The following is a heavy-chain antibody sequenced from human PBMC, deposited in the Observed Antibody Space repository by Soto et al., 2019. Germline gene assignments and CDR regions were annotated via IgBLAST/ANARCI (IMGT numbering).Heavy chain of an antibody. CDR2: VYYSGTP. J-gene: IGHJ6*02. CDR1: GGSVSSATYY. Sequence: PSETLSLTCTVSGGSVSSATYYWNWIRQPPGKGLEWIGSVYYSGTPNYNPSLKSRVTISMDTSYNRLSLKLRSVTAADTAVYYCARDLYLRTGPWGMDVWSQGTTVTVSS. CDR3: ARDLYLRTGPWGMDV. D-gene: IGHD3-9*01. V-gene: IGHV4-61*01.